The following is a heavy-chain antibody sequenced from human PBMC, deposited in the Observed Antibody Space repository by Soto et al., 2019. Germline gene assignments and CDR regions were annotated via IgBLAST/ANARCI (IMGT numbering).Heavy chain of an antibody. Sequence: EVQLVESGGGLVQPGGSLRLSCAASKFSFSGYWMHWVRQAPGKGLMWVSRVNPDGSTKTYADSVKGRFTISRDNAKNTVFLQMNSLRADDTAVYSCAKVDSGSSDWFDPWGQGTLVTVSS. D-gene: IGHD1-26*01. V-gene: IGHV3-74*01. CDR2: VNPDGSTK. CDR3: AKVDSGSSDWFDP. CDR1: KFSFSGYW. J-gene: IGHJ5*02.